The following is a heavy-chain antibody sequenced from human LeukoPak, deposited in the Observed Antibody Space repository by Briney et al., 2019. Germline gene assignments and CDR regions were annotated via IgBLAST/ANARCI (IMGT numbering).Heavy chain of an antibody. CDR1: GGSISSSSYY. J-gene: IGHJ4*02. Sequence: PSETLSLTCTVSGGSISSSSYYWGWIRQPPGKGLEWIGSIYYSGSTYYNPSLKSRATISVDTSKNQFSLKLSSVTAADTAVYYCARSLWRTTGGDYFDYWGQGTLVTVSS. CDR3: ARSLWRTTGGDYFDY. CDR2: IYYSGST. D-gene: IGHD4-17*01. V-gene: IGHV4-39*01.